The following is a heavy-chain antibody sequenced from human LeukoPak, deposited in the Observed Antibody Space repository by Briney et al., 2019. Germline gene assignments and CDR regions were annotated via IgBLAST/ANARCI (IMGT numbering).Heavy chain of an antibody. CDR3: ARENLIPSYYFDC. J-gene: IGHJ4*02. V-gene: IGHV4-30-4*08. D-gene: IGHD3-16*01. CDR2: IYYSGST. CDR1: GDSISSGDYY. Sequence: SETLSLTCTVSGDSISSGDYYWSWIRQPPGKGLEWIGYIYYSGSTYYNPSLKSRVTISVDTSKNQFSLKLSSVTAADTAVYYCARENLIPSYYFDCWGQGTLVTVSS.